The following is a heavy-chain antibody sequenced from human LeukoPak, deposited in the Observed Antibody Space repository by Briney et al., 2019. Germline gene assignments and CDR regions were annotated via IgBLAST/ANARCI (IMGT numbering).Heavy chain of an antibody. CDR1: GYSISSGYY. CDR3: ARTARGGNWFDP. CDR2: IYTSGST. D-gene: IGHD3-10*01. V-gene: IGHV4-38-2*02. J-gene: IGHJ5*02. Sequence: SETLSLTCTVSGYSISSGYYWGWIRQPPGKGLEWIGRIYTSGSTNYNPSLKSRVTMSVDTSKNQFSLKLSSVTAADTAVYYCARTARGGNWFDPWGQGTLVTVSS.